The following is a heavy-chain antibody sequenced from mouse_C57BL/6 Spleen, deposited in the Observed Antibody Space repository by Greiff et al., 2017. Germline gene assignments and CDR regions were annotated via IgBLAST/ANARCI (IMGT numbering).Heavy chain of an antibody. CDR3: TRGSLYGSSPFDY. V-gene: IGHV5-9-1*02. Sequence: EVKLVESGEGLVKPGGSLKLSCAASGFTFSSYAMSWVRQTPEKRLEWVAYISSGGDYIYYADTVKGRFTISRDNARNTLYLQMSSLKSEDTAMYYCTRGSLYGSSPFDYWGQGTTLTVSS. J-gene: IGHJ2*01. CDR1: GFTFSSYA. D-gene: IGHD1-1*01. CDR2: ISSGGDYI.